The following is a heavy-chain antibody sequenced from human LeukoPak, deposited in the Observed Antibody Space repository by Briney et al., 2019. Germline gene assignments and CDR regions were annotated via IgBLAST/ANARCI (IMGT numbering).Heavy chain of an antibody. CDR3: AREYSSSSRWFDP. Sequence: SETLSLTCAVSVGSISSYYWSCIRQPPGKGLEWIGYIYYSGSTNYNPSLKSRVTISVDTSKNQFSLKLSSVTAADTAVYYCAREYSSSSRWFDPWGQGTLVTVSS. V-gene: IGHV4-59*01. CDR2: IYYSGST. J-gene: IGHJ5*02. CDR1: VGSISSYY. D-gene: IGHD6-6*01.